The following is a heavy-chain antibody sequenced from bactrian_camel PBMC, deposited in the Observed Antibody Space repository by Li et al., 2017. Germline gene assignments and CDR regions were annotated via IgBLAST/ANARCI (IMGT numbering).Heavy chain of an antibody. CDR2: IESDGST. D-gene: IGHD1*01. Sequence: HVQLVESGGGSVQVGGSLRLSCVASGDTISRYCMGWFRQIPDKEREGVAGIESDGSTSYADSVKGRFTISQDKVKNTVLLQMNTLKPEDTAMYYCAADRGSYYLTRSCRLIRYEYNYWGQGTQVTVS. V-gene: IGHV3S9*01. CDR1: GDTISRYC. J-gene: IGHJ4*01. CDR3: AADRGSYYLTRSCRLIRYEYNY.